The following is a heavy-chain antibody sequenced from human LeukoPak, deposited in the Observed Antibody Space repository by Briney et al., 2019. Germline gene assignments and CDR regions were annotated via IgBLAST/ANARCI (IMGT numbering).Heavy chain of an antibody. J-gene: IGHJ3*02. Sequence: GGSLRLSCAASGFTFSSYWMHWARQTPGKGLMWVSRIKTDGSSTTYADSVKGRFTISRDNAKNTLYLQMNSLRVEDTAVYYCVVRGVIILPNDAFDIWGQGTMVTVSS. D-gene: IGHD3-10*01. CDR3: VVRGVIILPNDAFDI. CDR1: GFTFSSYW. CDR2: IKTDGSST. V-gene: IGHV3-74*03.